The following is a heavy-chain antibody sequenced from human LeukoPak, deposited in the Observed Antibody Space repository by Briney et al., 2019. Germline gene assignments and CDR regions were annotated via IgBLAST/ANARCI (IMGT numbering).Heavy chain of an antibody. Sequence: SETLSLTCTVSGGSISSHYWSWIRQPPGKGLEWIGYIYYSGSTNYNPSLKSRVTISVDTSKNQFSLKLSSVTAADTAVYYCASFFRTKPYYYYYGMDVWGQGTTVTVSS. CDR3: ASFFRTKPYYYYYGMDV. V-gene: IGHV4-59*08. CDR1: GGSISSHY. J-gene: IGHJ6*02. D-gene: IGHD1-14*01. CDR2: IYYSGST.